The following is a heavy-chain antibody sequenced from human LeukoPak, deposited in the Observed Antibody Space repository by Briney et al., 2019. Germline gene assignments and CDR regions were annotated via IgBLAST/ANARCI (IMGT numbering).Heavy chain of an antibody. Sequence: SVKVSCKASGYIFSDYTIHWVRQAPGQRLEWMGWINGDNGNTKYSQELRGRVTFTRDSSATTAYMEVTSLRSEDMAVYYCAREVSSVGANYFDFWGQGTLVTVSS. V-gene: IGHV1-3*03. CDR2: INGDNGNT. CDR1: GYIFSDYT. D-gene: IGHD3-10*01. J-gene: IGHJ4*02. CDR3: AREVSSVGANYFDF.